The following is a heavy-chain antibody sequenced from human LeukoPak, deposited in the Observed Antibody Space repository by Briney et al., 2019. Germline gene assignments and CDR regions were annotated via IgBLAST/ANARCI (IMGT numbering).Heavy chain of an antibody. Sequence: SETLSLTCTVSGGSIGSNYWTWIRQPPGKGLEYIGYIYYTGGTNYNPSLKSRVTISVDTPKNQFSLRLSSVTAADTAVYFCAKYGNSGWVIDNWGQGTLVTVSS. J-gene: IGHJ4*02. D-gene: IGHD6-19*01. CDR3: AKYGNSGWVIDN. CDR1: GGSIGSNY. V-gene: IGHV4-59*08. CDR2: IYYTGGT.